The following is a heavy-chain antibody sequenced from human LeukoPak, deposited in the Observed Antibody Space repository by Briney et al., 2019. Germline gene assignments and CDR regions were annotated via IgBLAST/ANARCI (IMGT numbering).Heavy chain of an antibody. D-gene: IGHD2-21*02. CDR3: AKKFPGAVTAGPDY. V-gene: IGHV3-30*18. CDR2: ISYDGSNL. Sequence: PGGSLRLSCAASGFTFSIYGMHWVRQAPGKGLEWVAVISYDGSNLYYAESVKGRFTISRDNSKNTLYLQMNSLRGEDTAVYYCAKKFPGAVTAGPDYWGQGTLVTVSS. CDR1: GFTFSIYG. J-gene: IGHJ4*02.